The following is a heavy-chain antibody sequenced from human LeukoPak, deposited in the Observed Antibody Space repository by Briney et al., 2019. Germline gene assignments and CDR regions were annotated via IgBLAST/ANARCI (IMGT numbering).Heavy chain of an antibody. CDR2: IYGGGKT. Sequence: SQTLSLTCTVSGGSISSGNYYWSWIRQHPGKGLEWIGTIYGGGKTYDNPSLNSRITMSTETSKNQFSLRLRSVTAADAAIYFCARGPRSNTYCYYFYMDVWGIGTTVTVSS. J-gene: IGHJ6*03. V-gene: IGHV4-31*03. CDR3: ARGPRSNTYCYYFYMDV. CDR1: GGSISSGNYY.